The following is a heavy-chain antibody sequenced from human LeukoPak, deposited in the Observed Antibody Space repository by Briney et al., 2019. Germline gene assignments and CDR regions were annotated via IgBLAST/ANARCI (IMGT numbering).Heavy chain of an antibody. CDR2: LSWNGANT. CDR3: ARKSDRYYALDV. V-gene: IGHV3-20*04. J-gene: IGHJ6*02. Sequence: GGSLRLSCAASGFNIDDYGMSWVRQAPGKRLEWVPSLSWNGANTAFADSVKGRFTISRDIAKNSLYLQINNLRREDTAFYYCARKSDRYYALDVWGQGTTVTVSS. CDR1: GFNIDDYG.